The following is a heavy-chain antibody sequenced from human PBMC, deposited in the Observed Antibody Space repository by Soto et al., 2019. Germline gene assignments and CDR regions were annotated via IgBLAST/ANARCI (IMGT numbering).Heavy chain of an antibody. D-gene: IGHD3-10*01. CDR3: VSGFGSGRLPRFDY. Sequence: SETLSLTCTVSGASISSGAYYWNWIRQHPGKGLEWIGYTHYGGSTYYGGNTYYNPSLKSRVTISEDTFKNQFSLKLTSLTAADTAMYYCVSGFGSGRLPRFDYWGQGTLVTVSS. CDR1: GASISSGAYY. V-gene: IGHV4-31*03. J-gene: IGHJ4*02. CDR2: THYGGST.